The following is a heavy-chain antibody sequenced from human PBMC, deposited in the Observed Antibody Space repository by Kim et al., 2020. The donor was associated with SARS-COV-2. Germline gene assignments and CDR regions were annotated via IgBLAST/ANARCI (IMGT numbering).Heavy chain of an antibody. V-gene: IGHV1-18*04. CDR2: INSYTENT. J-gene: IGHJ6*02. CDR1: GYTFTSYG. Sequence: ASVKVSCKASGYTFTSYGLSWVRQAPGQGLEWMGRINSYTENTEYAQKFQDRVTMITDTSTSTAYLELSSLRSDDTAIYYCARAPSVFPKGDLYYDYGMDVWGQGTTVTVSS. D-gene: IGHD2-8*01. CDR3: ARAPSVFPKGDLYYDYGMDV.